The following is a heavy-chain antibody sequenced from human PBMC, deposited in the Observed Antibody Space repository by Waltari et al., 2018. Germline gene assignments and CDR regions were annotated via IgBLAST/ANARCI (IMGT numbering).Heavy chain of an antibody. V-gene: IGHV3-23*01. J-gene: IGHJ6*02. CDR3: AKDQSGDYSSYGMDV. D-gene: IGHD4-17*01. CDR2: ISGSGGST. Sequence: EVQLLESGGGLVQPGGSLRLSCAASGFTFSSYAMSWVRQAPGKGLEWVSAISGSGGSTYYADPVKGRFTISRDNSKNTLYLQMNSLRAEDTAVYYCAKDQSGDYSSYGMDVWGQGTTVTVSS. CDR1: GFTFSSYA.